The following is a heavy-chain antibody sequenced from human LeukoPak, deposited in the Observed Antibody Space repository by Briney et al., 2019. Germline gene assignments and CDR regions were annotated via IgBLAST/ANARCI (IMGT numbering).Heavy chain of an antibody. D-gene: IGHD3-10*01. J-gene: IGHJ5*02. CDR1: GGSISSGDYY. V-gene: IGHV4-30-4*02. CDR3: ARLVGGFGELSLDP. CDR2: IYYSGST. Sequence: SETLSLTCTVSGGSISSGDYYWSWIRQPPGKGLEWIGYIYYSGSTYYNPSLKSRVTISVDTSKNQFSLKLSSVTAADTAVYYCARLVGGFGELSLDPWGQGTLVTVSS.